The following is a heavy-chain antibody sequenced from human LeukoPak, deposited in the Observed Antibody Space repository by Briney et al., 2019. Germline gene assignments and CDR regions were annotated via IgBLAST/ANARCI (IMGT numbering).Heavy chain of an antibody. CDR3: ARNSSLTTLKGGWFDP. D-gene: IGHD4-11*01. CDR2: IYHSGYA. Sequence: SETLSLTCAVSGYSINSGYSWTWLRQRPGKGLEWIGYIYHSGYAYYNPSLKSRATISLDASKNQFSLWLSSVSAADTAVYYCARNSSLTTLKGGWFDPWGQGTLVTVSS. J-gene: IGHJ5*02. CDR1: GYSINSGYS. V-gene: IGHV4-38-2*01.